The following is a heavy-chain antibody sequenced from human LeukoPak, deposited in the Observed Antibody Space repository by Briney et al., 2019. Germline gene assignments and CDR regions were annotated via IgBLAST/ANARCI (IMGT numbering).Heavy chain of an antibody. CDR1: GYTFTGYY. V-gene: IGHV1-2*06. CDR3: ARGPEQWLPPFDY. D-gene: IGHD6-19*01. Sequence: ASVNVSCKASGYTFTGYYMHWVRQAPGQGLEWMGRINPNSGGTNYAQKFQGRVTMTWDTSISTAYMELSRLRSDDTAVYYCARGPEQWLPPFDYWGQGTLVTVSS. CDR2: INPNSGGT. J-gene: IGHJ4*02.